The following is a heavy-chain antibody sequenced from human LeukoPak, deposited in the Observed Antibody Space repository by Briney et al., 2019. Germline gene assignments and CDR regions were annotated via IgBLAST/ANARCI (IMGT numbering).Heavy chain of an antibody. CDR2: VWYDGSKE. CDR3: AGDVDSSLPDY. Sequence: PGGSLRLSCAASVFTLRSYGMHGVRQAPGKGVERVAVVWYDGSKEYNADSVKDRFTSSRDNSKNTLSLQMNSLRAEDTAVDYFAGDVDSSLPDYWGQGTLVTVSS. D-gene: IGHD2-15*01. CDR1: VFTLRSYG. V-gene: IGHV3-33*01. J-gene: IGHJ4*02.